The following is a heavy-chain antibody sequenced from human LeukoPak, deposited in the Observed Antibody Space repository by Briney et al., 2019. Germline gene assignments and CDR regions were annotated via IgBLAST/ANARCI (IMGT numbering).Heavy chain of an antibody. CDR3: ARDSAHLSGGSPPYAFDI. CDR1: GYTFTGYY. V-gene: IGHV1-2*02. J-gene: IGHJ3*02. D-gene: IGHD2-15*01. CDR2: INPNSGGT. Sequence: ASVKVSCKASGYTFTGYYMHWVRQAPGQGLEWMGWINPNSGGTNYAQKFQGRVTMTRDTSISTAYMELSRLRSDDTAVYYCARDSAHLSGGSPPYAFDIWGQGTMVTVSS.